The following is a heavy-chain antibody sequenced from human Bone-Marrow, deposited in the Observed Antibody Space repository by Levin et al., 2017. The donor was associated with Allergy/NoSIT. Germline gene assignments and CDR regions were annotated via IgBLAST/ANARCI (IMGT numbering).Heavy chain of an antibody. CDR2: VYYSGST. CDR1: GASVSSDGHF. CDR3: ASHGCTTAACSALLFDS. V-gene: IGHV4-61*08. D-gene: IGHD2-8*01. J-gene: IGHJ4*01. Sequence: SETLSLTCTVSGASVSSDGHFWTWIRQFPGKGLEWIGYVYYSGSTNYNRSLKSRVTMSVDTTNNQFSLKLRSVTASDTAMYYCASHGCTTAACSALLFDSWGHGTLVTVSS.